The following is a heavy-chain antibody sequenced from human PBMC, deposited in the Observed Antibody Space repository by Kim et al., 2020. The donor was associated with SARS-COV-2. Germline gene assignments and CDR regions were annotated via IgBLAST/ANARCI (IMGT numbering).Heavy chain of an antibody. V-gene: IGHV3-21*01. CDR3: ASDTRSSGYLGY. D-gene: IGHD3-22*01. Sequence: YYADAVKDRFTISRDNAKNSMYLQMNSLRAEDSAVYYCASDTRSSGYLGYWGQGTLVTVSS. J-gene: IGHJ4*02.